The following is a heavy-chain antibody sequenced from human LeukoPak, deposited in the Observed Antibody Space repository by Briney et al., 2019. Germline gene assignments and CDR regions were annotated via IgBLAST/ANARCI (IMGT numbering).Heavy chain of an antibody. J-gene: IGHJ5*02. CDR3: ARQGSRAYYYDSSGYYGGFDP. V-gene: IGHV4-59*08. CDR1: GGSISSYY. D-gene: IGHD3-22*01. Sequence: PSQTLSLTCTVSGGSISSYYWSWIRQPPGKGLEWIGYIYYSGSTKYTPSLKSRVTISVDTSKTQFSLKLSSVTAADTAVYYCARQGSRAYYYDSSGYYGGFDPWGQGTLVTVSS. CDR2: IYYSGST.